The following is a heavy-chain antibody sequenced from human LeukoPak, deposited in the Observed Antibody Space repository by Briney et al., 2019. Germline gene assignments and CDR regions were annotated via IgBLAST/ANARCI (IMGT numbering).Heavy chain of an antibody. CDR1: GYTFTGYY. D-gene: IGHD1-1*01. V-gene: IGHV1-2*06. CDR2: INPNSGGT. Sequence: ASVKVSCKASGYTFTGYYMHWVRQAPGQGLEWMGRINPNSGGTNYAQKFQGRVTMTRDTSTTTVYMELSSLRSEDTAVYYCARGYGSPFTFDYWGQGTLVTVSS. J-gene: IGHJ4*02. CDR3: ARGYGSPFTFDY.